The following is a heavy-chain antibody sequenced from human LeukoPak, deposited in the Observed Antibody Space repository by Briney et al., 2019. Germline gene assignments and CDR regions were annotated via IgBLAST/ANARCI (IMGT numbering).Heavy chain of an antibody. CDR1: GFTFTTYW. Sequence: GGSLRLSCAASGFTFTTYWLGWVRQPPGKGLEWVANIKYTASETYYVDSVKGRFTISRDNAKNSVYLQMNSLRADDTAVYYCAAVSGPAYNYFDPWGQGTLVTVSS. V-gene: IGHV3-7*01. CDR3: AAVSGPAYNYFDP. CDR2: IKYTASET. J-gene: IGHJ5*02. D-gene: IGHD1-20*01.